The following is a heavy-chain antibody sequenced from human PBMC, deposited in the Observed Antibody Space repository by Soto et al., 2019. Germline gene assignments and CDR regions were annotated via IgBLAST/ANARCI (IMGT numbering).Heavy chain of an antibody. CDR3: ARRASR. J-gene: IGHJ3*01. V-gene: IGHV3-48*03. CDR1: GFTFSTSE. D-gene: IGHD1-26*01. CDR2: IHPSGQPI. Sequence: QPGCSLRLSSAAAGFTFSTSEMYWVRQAPGKGLEWVSYIHPSGQPIFYADSVKGRFTISRDNAKNSLCLQMSSLRAEDSAVYYCARRASRWGQGTMVTVSS.